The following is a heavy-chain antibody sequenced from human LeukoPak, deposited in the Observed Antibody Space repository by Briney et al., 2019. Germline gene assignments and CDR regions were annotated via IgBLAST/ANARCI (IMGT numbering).Heavy chain of an antibody. CDR3: ARDGGSGSYSLYAQDWFDP. CDR1: GGSFSGYY. Sequence: SETLSLTCAVYGGSFSGYYWSWIRQPPGKGLEWIGEINHSGSTNYNPSLKSRVTISVDTSKNQFSLKLSSVTAADTAVYYCARDGGSGSYSLYAQDWFDPWGQGTLVTVSS. V-gene: IGHV4-34*01. CDR2: INHSGST. D-gene: IGHD3-10*01. J-gene: IGHJ5*02.